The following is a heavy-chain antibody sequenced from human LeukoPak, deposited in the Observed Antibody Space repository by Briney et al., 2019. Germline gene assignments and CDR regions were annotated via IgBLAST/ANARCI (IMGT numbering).Heavy chain of an antibody. D-gene: IGHD5-18*01. CDR3: AREEYSYGSIDY. CDR2: IYYSGST. CDR1: GGSISSYY. Sequence: SETLSLTCTVSGGSISSYYWSWIRQPPGKGLEWIGYIYYSGSTNYNPSLESRVTISVDTSKNQFSLKLSSVTAADTAVYYCAREEYSYGSIDYWGQGTLVTVSS. V-gene: IGHV4-59*01. J-gene: IGHJ4*02.